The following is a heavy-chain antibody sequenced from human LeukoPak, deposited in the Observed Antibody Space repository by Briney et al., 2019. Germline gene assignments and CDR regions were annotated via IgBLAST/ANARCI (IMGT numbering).Heavy chain of an antibody. J-gene: IGHJ4*02. CDR1: GFTFRRYW. CDR2: LKEYGREK. CDR3: ARDWGYCSSTTCPLDY. Sequence: GGPLRHLCAASGFTFRRYWMTWVREAPGKGLEGVANLKEYGREKYYVDSVKGRFTISRDNAKNSLYLQMNSLRAEDTAVYYCARDWGYCSSTTCPLDYWGQGTLVTVSS. V-gene: IGHV3-7*04. D-gene: IGHD2-2*01.